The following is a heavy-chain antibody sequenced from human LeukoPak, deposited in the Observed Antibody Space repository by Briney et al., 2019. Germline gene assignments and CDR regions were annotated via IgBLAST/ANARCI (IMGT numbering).Heavy chain of an antibody. V-gene: IGHV4-39*01. CDR2: IYYTGST. J-gene: IGHJ4*02. D-gene: IGHD3-3*01. CDR3: ARLEVFSLFDY. CDR1: GGSISNTNYY. Sequence: SETLSLTCTVSGGSISNTNYYWGWLRHTPGQGLVWIGNIYYTGSTNYNPSLEGRVTISGDTSKNQFSLKLSSVTASDTAVYFWARLEVFSLFDYWGQGTLVTVSS.